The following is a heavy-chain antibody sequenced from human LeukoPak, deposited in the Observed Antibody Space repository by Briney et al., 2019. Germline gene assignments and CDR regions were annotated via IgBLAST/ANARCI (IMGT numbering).Heavy chain of an antibody. Sequence: GASVKVSCKASGYTFTSYGISWVRQAPGQGLEWIGWISAYNGNTNYAQKLQGRVTMTTDTSTSTAYMELRSLRSDDTAVYYCARKGYCSSTSCYRSYYYYYGMDVWGQGTTVTVSS. D-gene: IGHD2-2*02. CDR2: ISAYNGNT. CDR3: ARKGYCSSTSCYRSYYYYYGMDV. V-gene: IGHV1-18*01. J-gene: IGHJ6*02. CDR1: GYTFTSYG.